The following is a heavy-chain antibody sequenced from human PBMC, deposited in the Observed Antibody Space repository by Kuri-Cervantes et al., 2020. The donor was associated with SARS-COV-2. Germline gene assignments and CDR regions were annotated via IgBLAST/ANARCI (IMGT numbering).Heavy chain of an antibody. J-gene: IGHJ5*02. CDR2: INHSGST. D-gene: IGHD2-2*01. Sequence: SQTLSLTCAVYGGSFSGYYWSWIRQPPGKGLEWIGEINHSGSTNYNPSLKSRVTISVDTSKNQFSLRLSSVTAADTAVYYCARGRGKYQLLPWAQGTLVTVSS. CDR3: ARGRGKYQLLP. V-gene: IGHV4-34*01. CDR1: GGSFSGYY.